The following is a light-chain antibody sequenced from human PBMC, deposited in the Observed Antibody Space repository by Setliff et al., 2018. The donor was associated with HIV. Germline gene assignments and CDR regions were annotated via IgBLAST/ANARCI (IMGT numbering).Light chain of an antibody. CDR1: SNDVGATDY. CDR2: DVT. CDR3: CSNGARPTLCV. J-gene: IGLJ1*01. Sequence: QSVLTQPRSVSGSPGQSVTISCTGTSNDVGATDYVSWYQQHPGKAPKLLIYDVTKRPSGVPDRFSGSKSGNTASLTISGLQVEDEADYYCCSNGARPTLCVFGTGTKVTVL. V-gene: IGLV2-11*01.